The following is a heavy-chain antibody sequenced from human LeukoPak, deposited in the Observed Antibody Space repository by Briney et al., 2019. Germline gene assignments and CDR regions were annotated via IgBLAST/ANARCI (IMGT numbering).Heavy chain of an antibody. CDR2: IFYTGTT. J-gene: IGHJ5*02. CDR3: ARRRYCSGGRCYPFDP. D-gene: IGHD2-15*01. CDR1: GDSFSAYY. V-gene: IGHV4-34*12. Sequence: SETLSLTCAVYGDSFSAYYWIWIRQPPGKGLEWIGTIFYTGTTYYNASLKSRVTIFVDTSKDQFSLKLTSVTAADTAIYYCARRRYCSGGRCYPFDPWGQGTLVTVSS.